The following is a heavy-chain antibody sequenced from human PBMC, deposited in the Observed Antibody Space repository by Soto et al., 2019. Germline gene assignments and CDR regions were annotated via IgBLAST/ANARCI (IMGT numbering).Heavy chain of an antibody. D-gene: IGHD6-13*01. CDR1: GYTFTSYG. J-gene: IGHJ6*02. CDR3: ARDSYSSSWFSGKNYYYGTDV. V-gene: IGHV1-18*01. Sequence: GASVKVSCKASGYTFTSYGISWVRQAPGQGLEWMGWISAYNGNTNYAQKLQGRVTMTTDTSTSTAYMELRSLRSDDTAVYYCARDSYSSSWFSGKNYYYGTDVWGQGTTVTVSS. CDR2: ISAYNGNT.